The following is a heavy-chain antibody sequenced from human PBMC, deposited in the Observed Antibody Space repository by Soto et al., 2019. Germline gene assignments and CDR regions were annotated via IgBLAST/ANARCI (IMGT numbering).Heavy chain of an antibody. D-gene: IGHD6-6*01. CDR1: GFTFSSYG. CDR3: ARGTDYSSSSEWFDP. CDR2: IWYDGSNK. V-gene: IGHV3-33*01. Sequence: GGSLRLSCAASGFTFSSYGMHWVRQAPGKGLEWVAVIWYDGSNKYYADSVKGRFTISRDNSKNTLYLQMNSLRAEDTAVYYCARGTDYSSSSEWFDPWGQGTLVTVSS. J-gene: IGHJ5*02.